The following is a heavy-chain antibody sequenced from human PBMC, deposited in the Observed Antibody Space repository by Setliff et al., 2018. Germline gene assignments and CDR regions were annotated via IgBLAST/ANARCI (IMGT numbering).Heavy chain of an antibody. D-gene: IGHD3-3*02. J-gene: IGHJ5*02. CDR3: ARAGFELGQYNWFDP. CDR2: IYVSTGST. V-gene: IGHV4-61*02. CDR1: SDSISSGIYH. Sequence: SETLSLTCTVSSDSISSGIYHWSWIRQSAGKGLEWIGRIYVSTGSTNYSPSLKSRVSISVDRSKNQFSLNLTSATAADTAVYYCARAGFELGQYNWFDPWGQGTLVTVSS.